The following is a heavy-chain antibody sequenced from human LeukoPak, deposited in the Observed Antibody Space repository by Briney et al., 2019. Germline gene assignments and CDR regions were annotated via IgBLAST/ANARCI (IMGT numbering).Heavy chain of an antibody. D-gene: IGHD2-2*01. CDR1: GFTFSSYG. J-gene: IGHJ4*02. CDR3: AKDRQYCSSTSCYLDGFDY. V-gene: IGHV3-33*06. Sequence: PGRSLRLSCAASGFTFSSYGMHWVRQAPGKGLEWVAIIWYDGSKKYYVDSVKGRFTISRDNSKNTLYLQMNSLRAEDTAVYYCAKDRQYCSSTSCYLDGFDYWGQGTLVTVSS. CDR2: IWYDGSKK.